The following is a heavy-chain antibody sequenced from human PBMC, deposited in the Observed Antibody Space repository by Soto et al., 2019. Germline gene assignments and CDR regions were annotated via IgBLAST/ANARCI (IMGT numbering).Heavy chain of an antibody. D-gene: IGHD3-10*01. CDR1: GFTFSSYA. V-gene: IGHV3-23*01. J-gene: IGHJ6*02. Sequence: GGSLRLSFAASGFTFSSYAMSWVRHAPVKGLEWVSAISGSGGSTYYADSVKGRFTISRDNSKNTLYLQMNSLRAEDTAVYYCAKVNTMVRGGMDVCGHATTVTVXS. CDR3: AKVNTMVRGGMDV. CDR2: ISGSGGST.